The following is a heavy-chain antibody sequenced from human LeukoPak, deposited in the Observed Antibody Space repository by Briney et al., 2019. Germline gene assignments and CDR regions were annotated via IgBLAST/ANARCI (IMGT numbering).Heavy chain of an antibody. CDR1: GYTFTTYG. V-gene: IGHV1-46*01. J-gene: IGHJ6*03. CDR2: INPSGGST. CDR3: ARDEGGYYYYMDV. Sequence: ASVNVSCKTSGYTFTTYGISWVRQAPGQGLEWMGIINPSGGSTSYAQKFQGRVTMTRDTSTSTVYMELSSLRSEDTAVYYCARDEGGYYYYMDVWGKGTTVTISS.